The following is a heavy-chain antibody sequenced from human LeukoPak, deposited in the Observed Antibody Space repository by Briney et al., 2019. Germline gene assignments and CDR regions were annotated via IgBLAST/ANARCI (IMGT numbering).Heavy chain of an antibody. CDR1: GYTFTSYG. CDR2: ISAYNGNT. J-gene: IGHJ4*02. CDR3: ARGEFYDSSGYFDY. Sequence: ASVKVSCKASGYTFTSYGISWVRQAPGQGLEWMGWISAYNGNTNYAQELQGRVTMTTDTSTSTAYMELRSLRSDDTAVYYCARGEFYDSSGYFDYWGQGTLVTVSS. V-gene: IGHV1-18*01. D-gene: IGHD3-22*01.